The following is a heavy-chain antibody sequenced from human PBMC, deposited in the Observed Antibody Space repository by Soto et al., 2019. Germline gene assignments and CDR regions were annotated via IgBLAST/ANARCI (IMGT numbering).Heavy chain of an antibody. V-gene: IGHV4-59*01. CDR1: GGSISXCY. D-gene: IGHD3-10*01. J-gene: IGHJ4*02. Sequence: SETLSLTCTVSGGSISXCYWSWIRQPPGKGLEWIGYIYYSGSTNYNPSLKSRVTISVDTSKNQLSLTLSSVTAADTAVYYCASYGSGSYLAYWGQGTLVTVS. CDR2: IYYSGST. CDR3: ASYGSGSYLAY.